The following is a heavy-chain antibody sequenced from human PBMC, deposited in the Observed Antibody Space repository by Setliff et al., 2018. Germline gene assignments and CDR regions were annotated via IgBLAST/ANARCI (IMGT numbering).Heavy chain of an antibody. J-gene: IGHJ6*03. Sequence: SETLSLTCAVSGDSISSGNWWSWVRQPPEKGLEWIGEINHSGDTNYNPSLKSRVTISVDKSTNQFSLKLNSVTAADTAVYYCVRTDYSDGRYSMDVWGKGTTVTVSS. V-gene: IGHV4-4*02. CDR1: GDSISSGNW. CDR2: INHSGDT. D-gene: IGHD6-19*01. CDR3: VRTDYSDGRYSMDV.